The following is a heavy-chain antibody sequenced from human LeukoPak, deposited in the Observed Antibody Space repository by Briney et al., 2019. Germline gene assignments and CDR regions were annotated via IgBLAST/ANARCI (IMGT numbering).Heavy chain of an antibody. Sequence: GGSLRLSCAAPGFTFSSYGMHWVRQAPGKGLEWVAVIWYDGSNKYYADSVKGRFTISRDNSKNTLYLQMNSLRAEDTAVYYCARDRGGSSGWYTFNYWGQGTLVTVSS. CDR2: IWYDGSNK. J-gene: IGHJ4*02. CDR3: ARDRGGSSGWYTFNY. D-gene: IGHD6-19*01. V-gene: IGHV3-33*01. CDR1: GFTFSSYG.